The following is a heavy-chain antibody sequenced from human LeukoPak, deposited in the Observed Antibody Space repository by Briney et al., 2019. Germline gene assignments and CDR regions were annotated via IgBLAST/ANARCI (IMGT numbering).Heavy chain of an antibody. CDR2: INPNSGGT. D-gene: IGHD3-3*01. J-gene: IGHJ6*02. CDR1: GYIFTSYY. Sequence: ASVKVSCKASGYIFTSYYMNWVRQAPGQGLEWMGWINPNSGGTNYAQKFQGRVTMTRDTSISTAYMELSRLRSDDTAVYYCARVLPRFYYYYYGMDVWGQGTTVTVSS. V-gene: IGHV1-2*02. CDR3: ARVLPRFYYYYYGMDV.